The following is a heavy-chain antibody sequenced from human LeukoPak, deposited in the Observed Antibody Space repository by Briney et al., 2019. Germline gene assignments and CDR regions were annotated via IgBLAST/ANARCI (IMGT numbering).Heavy chain of an antibody. D-gene: IGHD4-11*01. CDR1: GGSISSYY. V-gene: IGHV4-59*01. CDR3: ARDSWLGSNRAFDY. Sequence: PAATLSLTCTVSGGSISSYYWSWIRQPPGKGLEWIGNIYNGGNTNYYPSLKSRVTISADTSKNQFSLRLRSVTAEDTAVYYCARDSWLGSNRAFDYWGQGTLVTVSS. J-gene: IGHJ4*02. CDR2: IYNGGNT.